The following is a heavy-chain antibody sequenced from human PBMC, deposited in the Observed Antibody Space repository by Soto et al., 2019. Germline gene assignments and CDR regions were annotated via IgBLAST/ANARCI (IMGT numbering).Heavy chain of an antibody. Sequence: GASVKVSCKASGGTFSSYTISWVRQAPGQGLEWMGRIIPILGIANYAQKFQGRVTITADKSTSTAYMELSSLRSEDTAVYYCATLDRGDSIDYWGQGTLVTVSS. CDR1: GGTFSSYT. D-gene: IGHD3-16*01. CDR3: ATLDRGDSIDY. J-gene: IGHJ4*02. CDR2: IIPILGIA. V-gene: IGHV1-69*02.